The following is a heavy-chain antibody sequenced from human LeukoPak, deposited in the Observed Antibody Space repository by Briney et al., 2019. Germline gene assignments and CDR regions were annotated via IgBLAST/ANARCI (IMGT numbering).Heavy chain of an antibody. D-gene: IGHD6-6*01. CDR2: ISSSGSTI. Sequence: PGGSLRLSCAASGFTFSSYEMNWVRQAPGKGLEWVSYISSSGSTIYYADSVKGRFTISRDNAKNSLYLQMNSLRAEDTAVYYCARSQKLVDYWGQGTLVTVSS. CDR1: GFTFSSYE. J-gene: IGHJ4*02. CDR3: ARSQKLVDY. V-gene: IGHV3-48*03.